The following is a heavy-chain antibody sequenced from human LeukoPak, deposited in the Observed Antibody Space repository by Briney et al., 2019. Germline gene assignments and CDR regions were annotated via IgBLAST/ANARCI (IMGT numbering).Heavy chain of an antibody. CDR2: IKQDGSEK. J-gene: IGHJ4*02. Sequence: PGGSLRLSCAASGFTFNSYWMSWVRQAPGKGLEWVANIKQDGSEKYYVDSVKGRFTISRDNAKNSLYLQMNSLRAEDTAVYYCARGGGYVYWGQGTLVTVSS. V-gene: IGHV3-7*04. D-gene: IGHD5-12*01. CDR3: ARGGGYVY. CDR1: GFTFNSYW.